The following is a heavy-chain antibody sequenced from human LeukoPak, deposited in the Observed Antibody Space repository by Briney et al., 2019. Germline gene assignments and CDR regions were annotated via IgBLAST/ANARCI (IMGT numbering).Heavy chain of an antibody. CDR2: INPSGGST. Sequence: ASVKVSCKASGYTFTSYYMHWVRQAPGQGLDWMGIINPSGGSTSYAQKFQGRVTMTRDTSTSTVYMELSSLRSEDTAVYYCARESIVVVPAAIWKGYYYGMDVWGQGTTVTVFS. V-gene: IGHV1-46*01. CDR1: GYTFTSYY. D-gene: IGHD2-2*02. J-gene: IGHJ6*02. CDR3: ARESIVVVPAAIWKGYYYGMDV.